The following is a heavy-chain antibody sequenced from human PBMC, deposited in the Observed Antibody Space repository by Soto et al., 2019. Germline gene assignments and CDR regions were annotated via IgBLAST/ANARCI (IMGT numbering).Heavy chain of an antibody. CDR1: GGSVSSGRYY. J-gene: IGHJ6*02. V-gene: IGHV4-61*01. D-gene: IGHD6-13*01. Sequence: SETLSLTCTVSGGSVSSGRYYWSWIRQPPGKGLEWIGSIYYSGSTNYNPSLKSRVTISVDTSKNQFSLKLSSVTAADTAVYYCARVSGIAAAGDYYYYYGMDVWGQGTTVTVSS. CDR3: ARVSGIAAAGDYYYYYGMDV. CDR2: IYYSGST.